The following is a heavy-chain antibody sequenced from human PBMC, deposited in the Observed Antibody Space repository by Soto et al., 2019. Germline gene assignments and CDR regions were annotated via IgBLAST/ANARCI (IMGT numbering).Heavy chain of an antibody. V-gene: IGHV1-69*02. CDR1: GGTLSSYT. J-gene: IGHJ2*01. Sequence: HVQLVQSGAEVKKPGSSVKGSCKASGGTLSSYTIRWVRPAPGQGLEWMGRIIPILGIANYAQKFQGRVTITADKSTSTAYMELSSLRSDDTAVYYCARSTGEPGGWYFDLWGRGTLVTVSS. CDR3: ARSTGEPGGWYFDL. CDR2: IIPILGIA. D-gene: IGHD7-27*01.